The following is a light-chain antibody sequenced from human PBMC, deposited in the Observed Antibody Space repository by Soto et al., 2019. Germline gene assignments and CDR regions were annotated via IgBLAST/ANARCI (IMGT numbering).Light chain of an antibody. V-gene: IGKV1-5*01. J-gene: IGKJ1*01. CDR1: QRIDRY. CDR3: QQYKDDAWT. Sequence: DIQLTQSPSTLSASVGDRVTITRRASQRIDRYLAWYQQKPGKAPKLLVYDASTLEGGVPSRFSGSGSATEFILIISSLQPDDFATYYCQQYKDDAWTFGQGTRVEIK. CDR2: DAS.